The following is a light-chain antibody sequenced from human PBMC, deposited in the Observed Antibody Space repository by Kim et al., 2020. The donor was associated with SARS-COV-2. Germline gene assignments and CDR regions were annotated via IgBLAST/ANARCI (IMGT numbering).Light chain of an antibody. CDR1: SSDVGGYTY. Sequence: SIPISCTGTSSDVGGYTYVAWYQQHPGKAPKLMIYDVSTRPSGVSNRFSGSKSGNTASLTISGLQAEDEADYYCSSYTSSSTLWVFGGGTQLTVL. J-gene: IGLJ3*02. CDR2: DVS. CDR3: SSYTSSSTLWV. V-gene: IGLV2-14*03.